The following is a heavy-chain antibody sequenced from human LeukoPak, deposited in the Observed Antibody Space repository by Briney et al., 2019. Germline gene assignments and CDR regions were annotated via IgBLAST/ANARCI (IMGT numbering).Heavy chain of an antibody. V-gene: IGHV1-24*01. CDR1: GYTLTELS. J-gene: IGHJ4*02. CDR3: ATGGVRFLEWLLKG. CDR2: FDPEDGEA. Sequence: GASVKVSCKVSGYTLTELSMHWVRQAPGKGLEWMGGFDPEDGEAIYAQKFQGRVTMTEDTSTDTAYMELSSLRSEDTAVYYCATGGVRFLEWLLKGWGQGTLVTVSS. D-gene: IGHD3-3*01.